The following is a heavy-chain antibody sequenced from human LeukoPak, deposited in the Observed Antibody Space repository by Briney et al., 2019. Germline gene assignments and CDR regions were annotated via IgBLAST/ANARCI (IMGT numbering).Heavy chain of an antibody. CDR3: ARGGSHGIDY. V-gene: IGHV4-59*01. Sequence: KPSETLSLTCTVSGVSISGNYWSWIRQPPGKGLEWIGYIFYTGSTNYNPSLKSRVTISVDTSKNQFSLKLSSVTAADTAVYYCARGGSHGIDYWGQGTLVTVSS. CDR1: GVSISGNY. CDR2: IFYTGST. D-gene: IGHD5-12*01. J-gene: IGHJ4*02.